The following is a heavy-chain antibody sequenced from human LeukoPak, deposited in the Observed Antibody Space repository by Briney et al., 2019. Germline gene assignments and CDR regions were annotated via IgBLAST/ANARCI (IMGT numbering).Heavy chain of an antibody. CDR1: GGSISSYY. J-gene: IGHJ4*02. Sequence: LTCTVXGGSISSYYXRWIRQPAGKGLEWIGRIYTSRSTHYNPSLKSRVTMSVDTSKNQFSLKLSSVTAADTAVYYCASGPVYYDSSGTDYWGQGTLVTVSS. CDR2: IYTSRST. V-gene: IGHV4-4*07. D-gene: IGHD3-22*01. CDR3: ASGPVYYDSSGTDY.